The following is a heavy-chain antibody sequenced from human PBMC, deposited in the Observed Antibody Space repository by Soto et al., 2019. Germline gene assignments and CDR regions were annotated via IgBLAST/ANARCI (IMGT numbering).Heavy chain of an antibody. V-gene: IGHV3-7*01. CDR2: IKEDGSDK. J-gene: IGHJ4*02. CDR1: GFTFSTYW. Sequence: GGSLRLSCAASGFTFSTYWMSWVRQAPGKGLEWVANIKEDGSDKYYVDSVKGRFTISRDNAKNSLYLQMNSLRVEDTAVYYCTRDLPDPSYLFDYWGQGTLVTVSS. CDR3: TRDLPDPSYLFDY.